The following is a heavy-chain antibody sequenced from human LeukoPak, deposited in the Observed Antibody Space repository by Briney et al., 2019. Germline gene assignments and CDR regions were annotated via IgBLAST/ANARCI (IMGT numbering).Heavy chain of an antibody. D-gene: IGHD4/OR15-4a*01. CDR2: MNPNSGNT. V-gene: IGHV1-8*01. Sequence: ASVKVSCKASAYTFTSYDINWVRQATGQGLEWMGCMNPNSGNTGYAQKFQGRVTMTRNTSISTAYMGLSSLRSEDTAVYYCARGGLWWEFDYWGQGTLVTVSS. CDR1: AYTFTSYD. CDR3: ARGGLWWEFDY. J-gene: IGHJ4*02.